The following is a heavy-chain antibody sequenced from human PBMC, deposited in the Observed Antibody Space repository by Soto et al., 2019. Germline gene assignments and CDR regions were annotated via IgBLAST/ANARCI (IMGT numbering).Heavy chain of an antibody. CDR3: ARDQKEMAFDY. J-gene: IGHJ4*02. V-gene: IGHV4-59*01. CDR2: IYYSGST. CDR1: GGSISSYY. Sequence: QVQLQESGPGLVKPSETLSLTCTVSGGSISSYYWSWIRQPPGKGLEWIGYIYYSGSTNYNPSLKSRVTISVDTSNNQFALKLSSVTAADTAVYYCARDQKEMAFDYWGQGTLVTVSS. D-gene: IGHD5-12*01.